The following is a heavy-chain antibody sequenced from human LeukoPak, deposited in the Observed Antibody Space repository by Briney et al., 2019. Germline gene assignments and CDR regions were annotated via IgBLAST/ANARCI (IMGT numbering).Heavy chain of an antibody. D-gene: IGHD1-26*01. CDR3: ARNSEYSGSYYAFDI. J-gene: IGHJ3*02. Sequence: ASVKVSCKASGYTFTGYYMHWVRQAPGQGLEWMGWINPNSGGTNYAQKFQGRVTMTRDTSISTAYMELSRLRSDDTAVYYCARNSEYSGSYYAFDIWGQGTMVTVSS. V-gene: IGHV1-2*02. CDR1: GYTFTGYY. CDR2: INPNSGGT.